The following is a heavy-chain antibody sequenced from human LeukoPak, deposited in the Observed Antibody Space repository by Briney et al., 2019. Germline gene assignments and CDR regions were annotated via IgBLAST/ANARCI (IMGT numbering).Heavy chain of an antibody. CDR2: IYPADSDT. Sequence: GESLKISCKGSGYSFTNYWIGWVRQMPGKGLERMGIIYPADSDTRYSPSFQGQVTISVDKSISTAYLQWSSLKASDTAMYYCARLLGYCSSTSCLYGMDVWGKGTTVTVSS. V-gene: IGHV5-51*01. CDR1: GYSFTNYW. CDR3: ARLLGYCSSTSCLYGMDV. J-gene: IGHJ6*04. D-gene: IGHD2-2*01.